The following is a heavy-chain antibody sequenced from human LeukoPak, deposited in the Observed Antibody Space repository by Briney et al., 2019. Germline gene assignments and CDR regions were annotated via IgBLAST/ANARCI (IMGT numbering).Heavy chain of an antibody. CDR2: VNADNGDT. CDR1: GYTFSRYA. J-gene: IGHJ4*02. D-gene: IGHD3-9*01. Sequence: VASVKVSFKASGYTFSRYAMHWVRQAPGQRLEWMGWVNADNGDTKYSQKFQGRVTITRDTSASAAYMDLSGLRSEDTAIYHCARSSTGYYYFDYWGQGTRVTVSA. CDR3: ARSSTGYYYFDY. V-gene: IGHV1-3*01.